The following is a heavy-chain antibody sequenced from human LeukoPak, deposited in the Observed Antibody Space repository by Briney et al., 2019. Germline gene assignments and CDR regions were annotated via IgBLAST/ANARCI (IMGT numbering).Heavy chain of an antibody. J-gene: IGHJ4*02. CDR2: LNQDGSEK. Sequence: GGSLSLSCAASGFTFSSYWMSWVRQAAGKGLEGVGNLNQDGSEKYHVDSVKGRFTISRDNAKNSLYLQMNSLRAEDTAVYYCARELRTSLDYWGQGTLVTVSS. V-gene: IGHV3-7*01. CDR3: ARELRTSLDY. CDR1: GFTFSSYW. D-gene: IGHD1-14*01.